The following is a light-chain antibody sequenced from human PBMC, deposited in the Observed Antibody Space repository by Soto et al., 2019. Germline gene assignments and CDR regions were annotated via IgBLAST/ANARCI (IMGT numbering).Light chain of an antibody. J-gene: IGKJ4*01. CDR3: QQRGSWPLT. V-gene: IGKV3-11*01. CDR2: DAS. CDR1: QSVSSY. Sequence: EIVLTQSPATLSLSPGERATLSCRASQSVSSYLAWYQQKPGQAPRLLIYDASSRATGIPARFSGGGSGTDFTLTISSLEPEDFAVYYCQQRGSWPLTFGGGTKVEI.